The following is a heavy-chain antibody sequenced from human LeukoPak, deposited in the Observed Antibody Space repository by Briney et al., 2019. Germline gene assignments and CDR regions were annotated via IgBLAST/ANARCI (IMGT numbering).Heavy chain of an antibody. CDR1: GFTVSGNY. CDR2: IKQDGSEK. J-gene: IGHJ4*02. V-gene: IGHV3-7*03. Sequence: GGSLRLSCAASGFTVSGNYMRWVRQAPGKGLEWVANIKQDGSEKNYVDSVKGRFTISRDNAKNSLYLQMNSLRAEDTAVYYCASGLELDYWGQGTLVTVSS. CDR3: ASGLELDY.